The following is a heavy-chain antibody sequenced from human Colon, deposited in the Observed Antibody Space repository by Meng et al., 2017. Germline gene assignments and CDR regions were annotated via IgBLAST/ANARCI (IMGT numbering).Heavy chain of an antibody. V-gene: IGHV4-4*02. CDR1: GDSVISSNW. Sequence: QGRLPALAQELVRPAGSLPLTCGVPGDSVISSNWWTWVRQPPGKGLEWIGEIHHGGSTNYNPSLKSRVTISIDKSKIQFSLTLNSLTAADTAVYYCARKFTIRGPGANWLDPWGQGTLVTVSS. CDR2: IHHGGST. J-gene: IGHJ5*02. D-gene: IGHD5-24*01. CDR3: ARKFTIRGPGANWLDP.